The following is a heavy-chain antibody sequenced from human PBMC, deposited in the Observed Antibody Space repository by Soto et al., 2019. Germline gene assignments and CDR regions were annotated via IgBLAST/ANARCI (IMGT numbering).Heavy chain of an antibody. CDR2: ISWDGGST. V-gene: IGHV3-43*01. CDR3: AKDQGRDTAMVFSYYGMDV. J-gene: IGHJ6*02. Sequence: GGSLRLSCAASGFTFDDYTMHWVRQAPGKGLEWVSLISWDGGSTYYADSVKGRFTISRDNSKNSLYLQMNSLRTEDTALYYCAKDQGRDTAMVFSYYGMDVWGQGTTVTVSS. CDR1: GFTFDDYT. D-gene: IGHD5-18*01.